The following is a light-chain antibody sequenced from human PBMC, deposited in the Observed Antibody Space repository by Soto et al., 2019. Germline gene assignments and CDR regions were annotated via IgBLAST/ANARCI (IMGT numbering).Light chain of an antibody. CDR3: QQYNSYSWT. Sequence: IQLYKSPSSLSASLGDRVTIRCRASQGISSYLAWYQQKPGKAPNLLIYAASTLHSGVPSRFSGSGSGTEFTLTISSLQPDDFATYYCQQYNSYSWTFGQGTKVDIK. CDR2: AAS. J-gene: IGKJ1*01. V-gene: IGKV1-9*01. CDR1: QGISSY.